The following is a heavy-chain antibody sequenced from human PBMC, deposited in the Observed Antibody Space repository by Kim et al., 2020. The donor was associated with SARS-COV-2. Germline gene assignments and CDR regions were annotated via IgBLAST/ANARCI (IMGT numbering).Heavy chain of an antibody. J-gene: IGHJ1*01. CDR1: GGFISSGEYY. V-gene: IGHV4-30-4*01. D-gene: IGHD3-10*01. CDR2: IDYSGST. Sequence: SETLSLTCTVSGGFISSGEYYWNWIRQPPGKGLVWIGYIDYSGSTYYNPSLKTRVTMSVDTSKNQFSLKLSSVTAADTAVYYCARDPYYYASGSSGHWG. CDR3: ARDPYYYASGSSGH.